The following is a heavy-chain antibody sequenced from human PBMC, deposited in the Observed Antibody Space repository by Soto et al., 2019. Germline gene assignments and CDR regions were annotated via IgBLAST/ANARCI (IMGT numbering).Heavy chain of an antibody. D-gene: IGHD3-22*01. Sequence: PGGSLRLSCAASGFTFSSYAMSWVCQAPGKGLEWVSAISGSGGSTYYADSVKGRFTISRDNSKNTLYLQMNSLRAEDTAVYYCAKGLRSYYDSSGYSLGAFDIWGQGTMVTVSS. CDR1: GFTFSSYA. CDR2: ISGSGGST. V-gene: IGHV3-23*01. CDR3: AKGLRSYYDSSGYSLGAFDI. J-gene: IGHJ3*02.